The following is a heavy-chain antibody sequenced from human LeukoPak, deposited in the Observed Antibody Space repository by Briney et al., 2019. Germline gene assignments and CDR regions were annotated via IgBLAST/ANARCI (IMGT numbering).Heavy chain of an antibody. V-gene: IGHV3-23*01. D-gene: IGHD2-15*01. CDR3: AKEIYCSGGSCYSDAFDI. CDR2: ISGSGGST. Sequence: PGGSLRLSCAASGFTFSSYAMSWVRQAPGKGLEWVSAISGSGGSTYYADSVKGRFTISRDNSKNTLYLQMNSPRAEDTAVYYCAKEIYCSGGSCYSDAFDIWGQGTMVTVSS. J-gene: IGHJ3*02. CDR1: GFTFSSYA.